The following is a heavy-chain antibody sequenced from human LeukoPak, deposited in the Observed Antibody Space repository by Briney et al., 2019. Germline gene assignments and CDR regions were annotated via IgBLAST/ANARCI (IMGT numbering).Heavy chain of an antibody. CDR2: INGDGSGT. CDR1: GFTFSNYW. Sequence: GGSLRLSCAASGFTFSNYWMHWVRQAPGKGLVWVSRINGDGSGTIYADSVKGRISISRDNAENTLLLQMNSLRAEDTAVYYCARGGFYDLGSPIYWGQGTLVTVSS. V-gene: IGHV3-74*01. J-gene: IGHJ4*02. D-gene: IGHD3-10*01. CDR3: ARGGFYDLGSPIY.